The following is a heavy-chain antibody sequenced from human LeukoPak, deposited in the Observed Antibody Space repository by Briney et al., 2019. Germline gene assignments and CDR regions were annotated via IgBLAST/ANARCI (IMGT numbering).Heavy chain of an antibody. J-gene: IGHJ4*02. D-gene: IGHD2-2*01. V-gene: IGHV4-39*01. CDR1: GGSISSSSYY. Sequence: PSETLSLTCTVSGGSISSSSYYWCWIRQPPGKGLEWIGSIYYSGSTYYNPSLKSRVTISVDTSKNQFSLKLSSVTAADTAVYYCARGTSIPAALLTFDYWGQGTLVTVSS. CDR2: IYYSGST. CDR3: ARGTSIPAALLTFDY.